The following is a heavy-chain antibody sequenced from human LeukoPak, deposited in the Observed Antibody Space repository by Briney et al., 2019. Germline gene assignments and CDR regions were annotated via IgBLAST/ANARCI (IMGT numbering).Heavy chain of an antibody. CDR1: GGSISSSNYY. J-gene: IGHJ6*02. CDR2: IYYSGTT. V-gene: IGHV4-39*07. CDR3: ARDHGYGDYGIRHYYYGMDV. Sequence: SETLSLTCTVSGGSISSSNYYWGWIRQPPGMGLEWIGSIYYSGTTYYNPSLKSRVTISVDTSKNQFSLKLSSVTAADTAVYYCARDHGYGDYGIRHYYYGMDVWGQGTTVTVSS. D-gene: IGHD4-17*01.